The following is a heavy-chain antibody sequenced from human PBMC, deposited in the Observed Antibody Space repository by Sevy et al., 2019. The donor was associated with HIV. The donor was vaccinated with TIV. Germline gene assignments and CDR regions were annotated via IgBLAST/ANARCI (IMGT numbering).Heavy chain of an antibody. V-gene: IGHV3-30*18. CDR3: AKGSRATGSAFDI. D-gene: IGHD2-15*01. J-gene: IGHJ3*02. CDR2: ISHDGSLK. CDR1: EFIFTNYG. Sequence: GGSLRLSCAASEFIFTNYGTHWVRQAPGKGLEWVAVISHDGSLKYYADSVRGRVTISRDSSKNTVSLQMNSLRLEDTAVYYCAKGSRATGSAFDIWGQGTMVTVSS.